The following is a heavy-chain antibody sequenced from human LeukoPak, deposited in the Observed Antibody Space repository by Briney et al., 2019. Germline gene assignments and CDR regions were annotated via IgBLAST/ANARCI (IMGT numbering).Heavy chain of an antibody. CDR2: IYHSGST. V-gene: IGHV4-30-2*01. J-gene: IGHJ3*02. D-gene: IGHD4-23*01. CDR3: ARNSRGYGGNSRAFDI. Sequence: SETLSLTCAVSGGSISSGGYSWSWIRQPPGKGLEWIGYIYHSGSTYYNPSLKSRVTISVDGSKNQFSLKLSSVTAADTAVYYCARNSRGYGGNSRAFDIWGQGTMVTVSS. CDR1: GGSISSGGYS.